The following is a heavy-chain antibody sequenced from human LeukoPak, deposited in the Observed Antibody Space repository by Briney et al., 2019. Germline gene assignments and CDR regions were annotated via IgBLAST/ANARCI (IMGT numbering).Heavy chain of an antibody. CDR2: IYSGGVT. D-gene: IGHD6-13*01. V-gene: IGHV3-66*02. CDR1: GFFVSNNY. Sequence: GGSLRLSCAASGFFVSNNYMSWVRQAPGKGLEWVSVIYSGGVTYYADSVKGRFTISRDNSKNTLYLQMNSLRAEDTAVYYCAKYNDTAAAFQHWGQGTLVTVSS. J-gene: IGHJ1*01. CDR3: AKYNDTAAAFQH.